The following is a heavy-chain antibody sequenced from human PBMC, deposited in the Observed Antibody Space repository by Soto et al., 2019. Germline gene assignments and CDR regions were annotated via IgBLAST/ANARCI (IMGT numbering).Heavy chain of an antibody. V-gene: IGHV4-34*01. CDR1: GGSFSGYY. J-gene: IGHJ5*02. CDR3: ARGARWGCSSTSCYTGWFDP. Sequence: SETLSLTCAVYGGSFSGYYWSWIRQPPGKGLEWIGEINHSGSTNYNPSLKSRVTISVDTSKNQFSLKLSSVTAADTAVYYCARGARWGCSSTSCYTGWFDPWGQVTLVTVSP. CDR2: INHSGST. D-gene: IGHD2-2*02.